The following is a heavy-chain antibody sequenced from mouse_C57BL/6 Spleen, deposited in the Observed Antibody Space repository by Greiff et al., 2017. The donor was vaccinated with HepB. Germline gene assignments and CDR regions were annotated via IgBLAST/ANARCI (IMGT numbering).Heavy chain of an antibody. Sequence: EVMLVESGGDLVKPGGSLKLSCAASGFTFSSYGMSWVRQTPDKRLEWVATISSGGSYTYYPDSVKGRFTISRDNAKNTLYLQMSSLKSEDTAMYYCAREGKLRGAMDYWGQGTSVTVSS. CDR3: AREGKLRGAMDY. CDR1: GFTFSSYG. V-gene: IGHV5-6*01. CDR2: ISSGGSYT. D-gene: IGHD1-1*01. J-gene: IGHJ4*01.